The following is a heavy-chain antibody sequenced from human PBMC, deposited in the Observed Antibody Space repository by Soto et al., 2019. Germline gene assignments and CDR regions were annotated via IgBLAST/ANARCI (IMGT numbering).Heavy chain of an antibody. CDR2: INHSGST. V-gene: IGHV4-34*01. CDR3: ARGGITMVRGRHWFDP. D-gene: IGHD3-10*01. J-gene: IGHJ5*02. Sequence: QVQLQQWGAGLLKPSETLSLTCAVYDGSFSGYYWNWIRQPPGKGLEWIGEINHSGSTNYNPSLKSRVTISVDTSKNQFSLKLSSVTAADTAVYYCARGGITMVRGRHWFDPWGQGTLVTVSS. CDR1: DGSFSGYY.